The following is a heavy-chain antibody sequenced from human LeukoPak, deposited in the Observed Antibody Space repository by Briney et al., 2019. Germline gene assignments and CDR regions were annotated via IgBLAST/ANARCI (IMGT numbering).Heavy chain of an antibody. Sequence: GGSLRLSCAPSVFTLSRYGVHGVREAPGGGVGWVSFILYDGSNTYYADSVKGRVTISRDKSKRTLYLHKKSRREQNTARYYFARAAVRWDGYNVFCGYWGQGTLVTVSS. CDR1: VFTLSRYG. V-gene: IGHV3-30*02. D-gene: IGHD5-24*01. CDR3: ARAAVRWDGYNVFCGY. J-gene: IGHJ4*02. CDR2: ILYDGSNT.